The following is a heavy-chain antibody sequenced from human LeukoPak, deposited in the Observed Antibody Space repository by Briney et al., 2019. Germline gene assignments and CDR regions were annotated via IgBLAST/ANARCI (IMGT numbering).Heavy chain of an antibody. Sequence: SETPSLICTVSGVSISSYYWIWIRQPAGKELEWIGRIYNRGTSNYHPSLKSRVTMSVDSSKNLFSLKQSSVTAADTAVYYCARGGEDYGTSSRYYYYYMVVWGKGTTVTVSS. CDR2: IYNRGTS. V-gene: IGHV4-4*07. CDR1: GVSISSYY. J-gene: IGHJ6*03. CDR3: ARGGEDYGTSSRYYYYYMVV. D-gene: IGHD6-6*01.